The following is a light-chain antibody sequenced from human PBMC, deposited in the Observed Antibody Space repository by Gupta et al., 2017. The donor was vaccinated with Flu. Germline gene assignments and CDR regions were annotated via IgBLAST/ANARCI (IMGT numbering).Light chain of an antibody. CDR3: IQSHSLPRT. Sequence: RVTIPCRPSNYIVIYLNWYQQKPGQAPQLLMYAASSWQSGVPSRFSGSGSGTDFTLTITNLQAEDFATYYCIQSHSLPRTFGQGTKVEIK. CDR1: NYIVIY. J-gene: IGKJ1*01. V-gene: IGKV1-39*01. CDR2: AAS.